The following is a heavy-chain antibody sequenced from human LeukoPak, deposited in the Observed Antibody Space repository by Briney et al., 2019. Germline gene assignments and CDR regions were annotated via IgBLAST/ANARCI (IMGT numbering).Heavy chain of an antibody. CDR2: IYTSGST. CDR1: GGSISSYY. CDR3: AREGWNYYDSSGKYYFDY. V-gene: IGHV4-4*07. Sequence: SETLSLTCTVSGGSISSYYWSWIRQPAGKGLEWIGRIYTSGSTNYNPSLKSRVTMSVDTSKNQFSLKLSSVTAADTAVYYCAREGWNYYDSSGKYYFDYWGQGTLVTVSS. D-gene: IGHD3-22*01. J-gene: IGHJ4*02.